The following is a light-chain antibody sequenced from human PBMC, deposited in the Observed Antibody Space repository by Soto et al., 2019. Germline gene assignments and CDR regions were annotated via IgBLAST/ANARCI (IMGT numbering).Light chain of an antibody. V-gene: IGKV3-11*01. CDR1: QSVSSY. CDR2: DAS. Sequence: EIVLTQSPATLSLSPGERATLSCRASQSVSSYLAWYQQKPGQAPRLLIYDASNRATGIPARFSGSGSGTDFTLTISSLVPEDFAVYYCQQRSNWPGTFGQGTRLEIK. CDR3: QQRSNWPGT. J-gene: IGKJ5*01.